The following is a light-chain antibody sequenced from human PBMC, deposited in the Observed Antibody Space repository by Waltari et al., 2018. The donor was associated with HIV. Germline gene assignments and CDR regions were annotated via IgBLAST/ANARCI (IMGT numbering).Light chain of an antibody. CDR2: GES. CDR1: QTVSSTH. J-gene: IGKJ2*01. CDR3: QQYGSSPQT. Sequence: SSRASQTVSSTHLARYKQKPGQAPGLLTYGESSSATGIPDRVSGSGYETDYNLTISRLEPEDFAVYYCQQYGSSPQTFGQGTKLEIK. V-gene: IGKV3-20*01.